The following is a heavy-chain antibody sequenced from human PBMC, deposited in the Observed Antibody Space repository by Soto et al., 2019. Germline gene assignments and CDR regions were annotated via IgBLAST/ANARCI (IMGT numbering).Heavy chain of an antibody. Sequence: GGSLRLSCAASGFTFSSYAMSWVRQAPGKGLEWVSAISGSGCNTYYADSVKGRFTVSRDNAENTLYLHMNTLGAEDTAVYYCAKDQSEHLVRWFDPWGQGTLVTVSS. CDR3: AKDQSEHLVRWFDP. D-gene: IGHD6-13*01. CDR2: ISGSGCNT. J-gene: IGHJ5*02. CDR1: GFTFSSYA. V-gene: IGHV3-23*01.